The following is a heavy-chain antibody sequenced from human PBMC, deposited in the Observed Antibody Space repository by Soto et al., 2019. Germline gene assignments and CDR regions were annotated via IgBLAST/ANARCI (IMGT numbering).Heavy chain of an antibody. D-gene: IGHD6-19*01. V-gene: IGHV4-38-2*02. Sequence: SETLSLTCIVSDYSINSGHYWGWIRQPPGGGLEWVGSVYHDGSSYWKSSLKRRVALSIDKSKNQFSLNLSSVTAADTAIYYCARDRRVYASSCSPVYDAHDIPGPRTAVTVS. J-gene: IGHJ3*02. CDR2: VYHDGSS. CDR3: ARDRRVYASSCSPVYDAHDI. CDR1: DYSINSGHY.